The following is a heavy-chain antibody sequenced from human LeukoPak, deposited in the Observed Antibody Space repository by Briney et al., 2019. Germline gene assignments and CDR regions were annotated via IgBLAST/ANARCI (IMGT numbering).Heavy chain of an antibody. CDR1: GFTFSSYG. CDR3: ARAGYSYGWFDP. J-gene: IGHJ5*02. Sequence: GGSLRLSCAASGFTFSSYGMHWVRQAPGKGLEWVAVIWYDGSNKYYADSVKGRFTISRDNSKNTLYLQMNSLRAEDTAVYHCARAGYSYGWFDPWGQGTLVTVSS. D-gene: IGHD5-18*01. CDR2: IWYDGSNK. V-gene: IGHV3-33*01.